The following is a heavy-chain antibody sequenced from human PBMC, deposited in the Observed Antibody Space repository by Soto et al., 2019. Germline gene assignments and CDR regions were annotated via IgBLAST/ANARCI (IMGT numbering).Heavy chain of an antibody. J-gene: IGHJ5*01. CDR1: GYSFTSYW. Sequence: GESLKISCKTSGYSFTSYWIGWVRQMPGKGMEWMGNIYPYDSDTRYSPSFQGQVTISADASITTAYLQWSGLRASDTAMYFCARHLVGSTRGNFDSWCQGTRVTVSS. V-gene: IGHV5-51*01. D-gene: IGHD2-2*01. CDR3: ARHLVGSTRGNFDS. CDR2: IYPYDSDT.